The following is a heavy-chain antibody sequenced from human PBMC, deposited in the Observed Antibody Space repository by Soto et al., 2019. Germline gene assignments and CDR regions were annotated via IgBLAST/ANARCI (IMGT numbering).Heavy chain of an antibody. CDR3: ARVPYVYCSGGSCYVGY. CDR2: MNPNSGNT. CDR1: GYTFTSYD. V-gene: IGHV1-8*01. D-gene: IGHD2-15*01. J-gene: IGHJ4*02. Sequence: ASVKVSCKASGYTFTSYDINWVRQATGQGLEWMGWMNPNSGNTGYAQKFQGRVTMTRNTSISTAYMELSSLRSEDTAVYYCARVPYVYCSGGSCYVGYWGQGTLVTSPQ.